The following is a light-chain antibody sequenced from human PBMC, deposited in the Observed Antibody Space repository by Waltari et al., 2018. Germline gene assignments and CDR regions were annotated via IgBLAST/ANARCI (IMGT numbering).Light chain of an antibody. J-gene: IGLJ2*01. CDR1: SSDVGGYNY. CDR2: GVS. V-gene: IGLV2-14*01. CDR3: NSYTSSSTSYVV. Sequence: QSALTQPASVSGSPGQSITISCTGTSSDVGGYNYVLWYQQHPGKAPKLMIYGVSRRPSGVSNRFSGSKSGNTASLSISGLQAEDEADYYCNSYTSSSTSYVVFGGGTKLTVL.